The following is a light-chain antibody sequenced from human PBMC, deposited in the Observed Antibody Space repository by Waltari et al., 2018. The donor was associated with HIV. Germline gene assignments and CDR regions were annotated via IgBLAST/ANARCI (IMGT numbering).Light chain of an antibody. Sequence: QPVLTHPPSVSAAAAHKVTISCPGTRPHIQTLYVSWYQQLPGTAPKLLIFENNKRPSGICDRFSGSKSGTSATLGITGLQTGDEADYYCGTWDSSLSAGVFGGGTKLTVL. CDR3: GTWDSSLSAGV. J-gene: IGLJ2*01. V-gene: IGLV1-51*02. CDR2: ENN. CDR1: RPHIQTLY.